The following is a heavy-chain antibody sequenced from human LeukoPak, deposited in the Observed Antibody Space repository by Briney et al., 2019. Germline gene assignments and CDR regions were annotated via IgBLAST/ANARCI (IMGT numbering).Heavy chain of an antibody. CDR1: GFTFSSYG. J-gene: IGHJ4*02. Sequence: GRSLRLSCAASGFTFSSYGMHWVRQAPGKGLEWVAVIWYDGSNKYYADSVKGRFTISRDNSKNTLYLQMNSLRAEDTAVCYCARDGRRGYSYGYEDYWGQGTLVTVSS. CDR2: IWYDGSNK. D-gene: IGHD5-18*01. CDR3: ARDGRRGYSYGYEDY. V-gene: IGHV3-33*01.